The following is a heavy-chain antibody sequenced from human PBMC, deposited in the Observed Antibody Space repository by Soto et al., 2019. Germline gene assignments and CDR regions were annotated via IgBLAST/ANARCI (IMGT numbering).Heavy chain of an antibody. V-gene: IGHV4-4*07. D-gene: IGHD3-10*01. CDR2: IYTSGST. J-gene: IGHJ4*02. CDR1: GGSISSYY. Sequence: PSETLSLTCTVSGGSISSYYWTWIRQPSGKGLEWIGRIYTSGSTNYNPSLKSRVTMSVDTSKNQFSLKLSSVTAADTAVYYCARDLKFGQADYWGQGSQATVSS. CDR3: ARDLKFGQADY.